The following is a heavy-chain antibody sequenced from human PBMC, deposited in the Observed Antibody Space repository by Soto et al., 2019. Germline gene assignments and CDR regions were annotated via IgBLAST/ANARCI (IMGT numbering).Heavy chain of an antibody. V-gene: IGHV3-23*01. Sequence: GGSLRLSCAASGFTFSSYAMSWVRQAPGKGLEWVSAISGSGGSTYYADSVKGRFTISRDNSKNTLYLQMNSLRAEDTAVYYCAKDRVDYYDSSGYYEAAPFDYWGQGTLVTVSS. CDR2: ISGSGGST. D-gene: IGHD3-22*01. J-gene: IGHJ4*02. CDR1: GFTFSSYA. CDR3: AKDRVDYYDSSGYYEAAPFDY.